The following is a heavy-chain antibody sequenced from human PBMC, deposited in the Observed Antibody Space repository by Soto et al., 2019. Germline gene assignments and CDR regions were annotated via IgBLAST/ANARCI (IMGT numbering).Heavy chain of an antibody. D-gene: IGHD2-15*01. V-gene: IGHV1-46*03. CDR1: GYTFTSYY. Sequence: ASVKVPCKASGYTFTSYYMHWVRQAPGQGLEWMGIINPSGGSTSYAQKFQGRVTMTRDTSTSTVYMELSSLRSEDTAVYYCAAAVVAATRFDPWGQGTLVTVSS. CDR3: AAAVVAATRFDP. J-gene: IGHJ5*02. CDR2: INPSGGST.